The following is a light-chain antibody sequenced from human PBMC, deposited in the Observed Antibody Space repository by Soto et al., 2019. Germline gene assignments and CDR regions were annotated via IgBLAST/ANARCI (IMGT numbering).Light chain of an antibody. Sequence: EIVLTQSPATPSLSPGETATLSCRASQSVSGYIVWYQQKPGQAPRLLIYADSNRATGIPARFSGSGSGTDFTLTISSLEPEDFSVYYCQQRYNWPITFGQGTRLEI. V-gene: IGKV3-11*01. CDR2: ADS. CDR1: QSVSGY. J-gene: IGKJ5*01. CDR3: QQRYNWPIT.